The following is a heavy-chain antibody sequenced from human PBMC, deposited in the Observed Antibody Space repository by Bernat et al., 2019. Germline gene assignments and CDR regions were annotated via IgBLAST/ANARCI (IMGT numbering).Heavy chain of an antibody. CDR2: IYSGGST. CDR1: GFTVSSNY. CDR3: ARLRRSSSGYEDPYWYFEL. Sequence: EVQLVESGGGLVQPGGSLRLSCAASGFTVSSNYMSWVRQAPGKRLEWVSVIYSGGSTYYADSVKGRFTISRDNSKSTLYLQMNSLSAEDTAVYYCARLRRSSSGYEDPYWYFELWGRGTLVTVSS. J-gene: IGHJ2*01. V-gene: IGHV3-66*04. D-gene: IGHD3-22*01.